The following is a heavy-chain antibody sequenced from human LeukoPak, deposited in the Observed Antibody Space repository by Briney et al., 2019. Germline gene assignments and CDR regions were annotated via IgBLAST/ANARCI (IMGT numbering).Heavy chain of an antibody. V-gene: IGHV5-51*01. D-gene: IGHD2-2*01. J-gene: IGHJ4*02. CDR1: GDSFTTYW. CDR2: IYPGDSTT. CDR3: ARPGYCSSSNCCDLFFDY. Sequence: GESLKISCKGSGDSFTTYWIGWVRQMPGKGLEWMGIIYPGDSTTRYSPSFQGQVTISADKSISTAYLQWSSLKAADTAMYYCARPGYCSSSNCCDLFFDYWGQGTLVTVSS.